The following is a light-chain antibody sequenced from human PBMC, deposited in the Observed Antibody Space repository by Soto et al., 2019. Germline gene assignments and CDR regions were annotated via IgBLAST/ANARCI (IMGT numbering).Light chain of an antibody. CDR3: MQALQTIT. J-gene: IGKJ5*01. Sequence: DIVMTQSPLSLPVTPGEPSSISCSSSDSVLHSNGYNYLDWYLQKPGQSPQLLIYLGSNRASGVPDRFSGSGSGTDFTLKISRVEAEDVGVYYCMQALQTITFGQGTRLEIK. V-gene: IGKV2-28*01. CDR1: DSVLHSNGYNY. CDR2: LGS.